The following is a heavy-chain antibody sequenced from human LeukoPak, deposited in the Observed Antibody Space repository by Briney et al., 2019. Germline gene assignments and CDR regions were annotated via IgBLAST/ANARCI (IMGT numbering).Heavy chain of an antibody. CDR3: ARAYCSSTSCYSAMYYFDY. V-gene: IGHV4-4*02. Sequence: SETLSLTCTVSGDSISSSNWWSWVRQPPGKGLEWIGEIYHSGRTNYNPSLKSRLTILVEKSKNQFSLKLSSVTAADTAVYYCARAYCSSTSCYSAMYYFDYWGQGTLVTVSS. D-gene: IGHD2-2*01. J-gene: IGHJ4*02. CDR1: GDSISSSNW. CDR2: IYHSGRT.